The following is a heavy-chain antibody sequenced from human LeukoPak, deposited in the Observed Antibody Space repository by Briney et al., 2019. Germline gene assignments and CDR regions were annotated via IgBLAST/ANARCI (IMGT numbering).Heavy chain of an antibody. D-gene: IGHD3-10*01. Sequence: SETLSLTCTVSGGSISSSSYYWGWIRQPPGKGLEWIGSIYYSGSTYYNPSLKSRVTISVDTSKNQFSLKLSSVTAADTAVYYCARVKGVRGVISDYWGQGTLVTVSS. V-gene: IGHV4-39*07. CDR3: ARVKGVRGVISDY. J-gene: IGHJ4*02. CDR2: IYYSGST. CDR1: GGSISSSSYY.